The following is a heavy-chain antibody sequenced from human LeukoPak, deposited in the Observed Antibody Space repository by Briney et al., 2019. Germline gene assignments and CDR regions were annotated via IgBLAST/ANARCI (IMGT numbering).Heavy chain of an antibody. J-gene: IGHJ3*02. CDR2: ISSSGSTI. CDR3: ARGDYYDSSGYDAFDI. Sequence: GGSLRLSCAASGFTFSSYEMNWVRQAPGKGLEWVSYISSSGSTIYYADSVKGRFTISRDNAKNSLYLQMNSLRAEDTAVYYCARGDYYDSSGYDAFDIWGQGTMVTVSS. V-gene: IGHV3-48*03. D-gene: IGHD3-22*01. CDR1: GFTFSSYE.